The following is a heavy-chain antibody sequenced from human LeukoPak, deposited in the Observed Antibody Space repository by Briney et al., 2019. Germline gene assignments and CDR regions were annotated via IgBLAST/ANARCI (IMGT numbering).Heavy chain of an antibody. Sequence: GASVKVSCKASGYTFTSYDINWVRQATGQGLEWMGWMNPNSGNTGYAQKFQGRVTMTRNTSISTAYMELSSLRSEDTAVYYCARPNFVLRFLEWPKGGYYYYYMDVWGKGTTVTVSS. CDR3: ARPNFVLRFLEWPKGGYYYYYMDV. D-gene: IGHD3-3*01. J-gene: IGHJ6*03. CDR2: MNPNSGNT. CDR1: GYTFTSYD. V-gene: IGHV1-8*01.